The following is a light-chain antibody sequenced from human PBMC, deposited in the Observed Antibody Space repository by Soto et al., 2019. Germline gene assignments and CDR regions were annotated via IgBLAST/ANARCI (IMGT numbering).Light chain of an antibody. V-gene: IGKV3-15*01. Sequence: EIVMTQSPATLSVSPGDRATLSCRASQSVSSNFAWYQQKPGQAPRLLIYGASTRATGIPAKFSGSGSGTEFTLTISSLQSEDFAVYYCQQYNDWRITFGQGTRLEIK. CDR2: GAS. CDR1: QSVSSN. CDR3: QQYNDWRIT. J-gene: IGKJ5*01.